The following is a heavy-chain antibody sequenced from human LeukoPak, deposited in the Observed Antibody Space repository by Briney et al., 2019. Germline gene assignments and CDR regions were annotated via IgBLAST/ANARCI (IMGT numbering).Heavy chain of an antibody. CDR3: AIHSADFTVHYYYYMDV. Sequence: GESPKISCKGSGYSFTSYWIGWVRQMPGKGLEWMRIIYPGDSDTRYSPSFQGQVTFSAEKSISTAYLQWSSLKVSYCAIHYCAIHSADFTVHYYYYMDVWGQGTTVTVSS. D-gene: IGHD6-13*01. CDR1: GYSFTSYW. V-gene: IGHV5-51*01. CDR2: IYPGDSDT. J-gene: IGHJ6*03.